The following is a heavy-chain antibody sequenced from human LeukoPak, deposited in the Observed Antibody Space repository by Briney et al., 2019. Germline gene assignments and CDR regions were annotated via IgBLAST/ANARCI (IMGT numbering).Heavy chain of an antibody. CDR1: GFTFSSYA. D-gene: IGHD3-3*01. CDR2: ISDSGGST. Sequence: GGSLRLSCAASGFTFSSYALSWVRQAPGKGLEWVSAISDSGGSTYYADSVKGRFTISRDNSKNTLYLQMNSLGAEDTAVYYCATYDFWSGYGVGYWGQGTLVTVSS. J-gene: IGHJ4*02. CDR3: ATYDFWSGYGVGY. V-gene: IGHV3-23*01.